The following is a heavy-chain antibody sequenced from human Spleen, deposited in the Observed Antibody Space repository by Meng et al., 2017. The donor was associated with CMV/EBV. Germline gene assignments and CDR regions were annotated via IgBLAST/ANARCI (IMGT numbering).Heavy chain of an antibody. J-gene: IGHJ4*02. Sequence: GGSLRLSCAASGFTVSSNYMSWVRQAPGKGLEWVSVIYSGGSTYYADSVKGRFIISRDNSKNTLYLQMNSLRAEDTAVYYCAKCCRWGIKSYYFDYWGQGTLVTVSS. V-gene: IGHV3-66*02. CDR3: AKCCRWGIKSYYFDY. CDR1: GFTVSSNY. CDR2: IYSGGST. D-gene: IGHD2/OR15-2a*01.